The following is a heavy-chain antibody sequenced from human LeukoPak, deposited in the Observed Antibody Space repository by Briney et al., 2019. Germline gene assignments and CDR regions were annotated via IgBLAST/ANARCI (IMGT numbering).Heavy chain of an antibody. CDR1: GYTLTELF. J-gene: IGHJ4*02. CDR3: ATGYDSSGPIDY. Sequence: ASVKVSCKVSGYTLTELFMHWVRQAPGKGLEWMGGFDPEDGETIYAQKFQGRVTMTEDTSTDTAYMELSSLRSEDTAVYYCATGYDSSGPIDYWGQGTLVTVPS. V-gene: IGHV1-24*01. D-gene: IGHD3-22*01. CDR2: FDPEDGET.